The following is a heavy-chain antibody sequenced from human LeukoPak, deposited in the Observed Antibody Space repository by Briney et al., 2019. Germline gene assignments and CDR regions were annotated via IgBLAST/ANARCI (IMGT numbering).Heavy chain of an antibody. CDR3: AKGLSIVVVPAAVDP. D-gene: IGHD2-2*01. V-gene: IGHV3-30-3*01. J-gene: IGHJ5*02. CDR2: ISYDGSNK. Sequence: PGRSLRLSCAASGFTFSSYAMHWVRQAPGKGLEWVAVISYDGSNKYYADSVKGRFTISRDNSKNTLYLQMNSLRAEDTAVYYCAKGLSIVVVPAAVDPWGQGTLVTVSS. CDR1: GFTFSSYA.